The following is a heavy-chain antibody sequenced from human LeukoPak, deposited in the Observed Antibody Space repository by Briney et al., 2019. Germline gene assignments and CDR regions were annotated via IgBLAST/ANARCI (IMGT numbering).Heavy chain of an antibody. V-gene: IGHV4-4*07. Sequence: SETLSLTCTVSGDSISSYFWSWIRQPAGKGLEWIGRISTSGTTNYNPSLKSRLTMSLDTSKHQFSLNLTSVTAADTAVYYCAREVGSTGRALDIWGQGTVVTVSS. J-gene: IGHJ3*02. CDR2: ISTSGTT. CDR3: AREVGSTGRALDI. CDR1: GDSISSYF. D-gene: IGHD1-26*01.